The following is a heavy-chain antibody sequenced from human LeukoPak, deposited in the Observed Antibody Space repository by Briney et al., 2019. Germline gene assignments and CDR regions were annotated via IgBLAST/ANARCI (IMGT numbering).Heavy chain of an antibody. CDR2: INHSGST. CDR1: GGSFSGYY. Sequence: PSETLSLTCAVYGGSFSGYYWSWIRQPPGKGLEWIGEINHSGSTNYNPSLKSRVTISVDTSKNQFSLKLSSVTAADMAVYYCASEIASPGIAAAGKEGDDAFDIWGQGTMVTVSS. D-gene: IGHD6-13*01. V-gene: IGHV4-34*01. J-gene: IGHJ3*02. CDR3: ASEIASPGIAAAGKEGDDAFDI.